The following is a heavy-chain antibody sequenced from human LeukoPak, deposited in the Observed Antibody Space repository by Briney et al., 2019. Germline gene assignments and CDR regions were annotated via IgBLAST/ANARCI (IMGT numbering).Heavy chain of an antibody. D-gene: IGHD2-2*01. CDR2: INHSGST. CDR3: ARDGDDRFDRSSTSCSFYYYYYYMDV. V-gene: IGHV4-34*01. CDR1: GGSFSGYY. J-gene: IGHJ6*03. Sequence: SETLSLTCAVYGGSFSGYYWSWIRQPPGKGLEWIGEINHSGSTNYNPSLKSRVTISVETSKNQFSLKLRYVTAADTAVYYCARDGDDRFDRSSTSCSFYYYYYYMDVWGKGTTVTVSS.